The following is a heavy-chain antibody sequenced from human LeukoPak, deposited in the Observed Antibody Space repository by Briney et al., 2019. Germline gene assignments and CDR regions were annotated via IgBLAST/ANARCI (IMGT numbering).Heavy chain of an antibody. CDR2: VHHSADT. CDR3: ARYGHWFDP. J-gene: IGHJ5*02. V-gene: IGHV4-38-2*02. D-gene: IGHD3-10*01. CDR1: GYSISSGYY. Sequence: PSETLSLTCTVSGYSISSGYYWGWIRQPPGKGLEWIGSVHHSADTYYNPSLKSRLTTLIDTTKNQFSLKLNSVTAADTAVYYCARYGHWFDPWGQGTLVTVSS.